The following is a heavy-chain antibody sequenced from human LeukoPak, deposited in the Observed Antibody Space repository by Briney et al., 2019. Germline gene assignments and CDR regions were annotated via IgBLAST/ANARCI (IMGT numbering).Heavy chain of an antibody. D-gene: IGHD6-6*01. Sequence: GESLRLSCAASGFTFSSYAMHWVRQAPGKGLEWVAVISYDGSNKYYADSVKGRFTISRDNSKNTLYLQMNSLRAEDTAVYYCARDSRIAARPSGDYWGQGTLVTVSS. CDR1: GFTFSSYA. CDR3: ARDSRIAARPSGDY. J-gene: IGHJ4*02. V-gene: IGHV3-30-3*01. CDR2: ISYDGSNK.